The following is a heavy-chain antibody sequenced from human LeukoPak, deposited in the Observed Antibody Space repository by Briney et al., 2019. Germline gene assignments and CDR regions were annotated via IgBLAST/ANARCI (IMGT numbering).Heavy chain of an antibody. J-gene: IGHJ4*02. CDR1: GFTFSSYG. V-gene: IGHV3-33*01. CDR2: IWYDGSNK. CDR3: ARAGYYYDSSGYYSDY. Sequence: PGGSLRLSCAASGFTFSSYGMHWVRQAPGKGLEWVAVIWYDGSNKYYADSVKGRFTISRDNSKNTLYLQMNSLRAEDTAVYYCARAGYYYDSSGYYSDYWGQGTLVTVSS. D-gene: IGHD3-22*01.